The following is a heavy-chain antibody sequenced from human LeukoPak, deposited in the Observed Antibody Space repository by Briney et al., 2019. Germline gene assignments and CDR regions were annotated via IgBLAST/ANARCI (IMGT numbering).Heavy chain of an antibody. CDR1: GYSISGGYY. V-gene: IGHV4-38-2*02. Sequence: NPSETLSPTCSGSGYSISGGYYWGWIRQPPGKGLGWIGNIYHDGNTYYKPSLKSRVTISVDTSKNQFSLNLSSVTAADTVVYYCARSDGYGLLGIWGQGTMVTVSS. J-gene: IGHJ3*02. CDR2: IYHDGNT. D-gene: IGHD3-10*01. CDR3: ARSDGYGLLGI.